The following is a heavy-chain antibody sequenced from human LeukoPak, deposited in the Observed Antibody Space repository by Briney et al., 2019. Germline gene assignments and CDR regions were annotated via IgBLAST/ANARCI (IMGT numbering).Heavy chain of an antibody. CDR2: ISGSSSYI. Sequence: GGSLRLSCAASGFTFSSYSMNWVRQAPGKGLEWVSSISGSSSYIYYADSVKGRFTISRDNAKNSLYLQMNSLRGEDTALYYCARGGLIQRHAFDIWGQGTMVTVSS. V-gene: IGHV3-21*04. J-gene: IGHJ3*02. CDR1: GFTFSSYS. D-gene: IGHD1-1*01. CDR3: ARGGLIQRHAFDI.